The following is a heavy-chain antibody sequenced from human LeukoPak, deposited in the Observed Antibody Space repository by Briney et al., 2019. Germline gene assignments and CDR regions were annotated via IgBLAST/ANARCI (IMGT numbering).Heavy chain of an antibody. J-gene: IGHJ6*02. CDR3: AKDGRGSYAEYYYYGIDV. D-gene: IGHD1-26*01. CDR1: GFTFSSYA. V-gene: IGHV3-23*01. CDR2: ISGSGAST. Sequence: GGSLRLSCAASGFTFSSYAMSWVRQAPGKGLEWVSTISGSGASTYYADSVKGRFTISRDNSENTLYLQMDSLRVEDTAVYYCAKDGRGSYAEYYYYGIDVWSQGTTVTVSS.